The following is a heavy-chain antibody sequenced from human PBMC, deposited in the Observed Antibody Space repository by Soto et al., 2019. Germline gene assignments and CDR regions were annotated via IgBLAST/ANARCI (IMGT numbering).Heavy chain of an antibody. Sequence: AGGSLRLSCAASGFTFSTYNMNWVRQAPGKGLEWISYISSSSSTIYYADSVKGRFTISRDNAKDSPYLQMNSLKDEDTAVYFCARETGYYDTSGYYGAYFYDGLDVWGQGTTVTVSS. V-gene: IGHV3-48*02. J-gene: IGHJ6*02. CDR3: ARETGYYDTSGYYGAYFYDGLDV. D-gene: IGHD3-22*01. CDR1: GFTFSTYN. CDR2: ISSSSSTI.